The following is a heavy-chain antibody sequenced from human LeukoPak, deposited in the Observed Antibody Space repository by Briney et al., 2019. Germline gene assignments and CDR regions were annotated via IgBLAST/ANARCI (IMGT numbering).Heavy chain of an antibody. J-gene: IGHJ4*02. CDR2: IYYSGST. V-gene: IGHV4-59*01. D-gene: IGHD7-27*01. CDR3: ARVVNWGPNFDY. Sequence: SSETLSLTCTVSGGSISSYYWSWIRQPPGKGLEWIGYIYYSGSTNYNPSLKSRVTISVDTSKNQFSLKLSSVTAADTAVYYCARVVNWGPNFDYWGQGTLVTVSS. CDR1: GGSISSYY.